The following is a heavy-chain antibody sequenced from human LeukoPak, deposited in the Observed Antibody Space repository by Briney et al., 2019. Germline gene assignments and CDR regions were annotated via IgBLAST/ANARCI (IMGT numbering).Heavy chain of an antibody. CDR1: GYTFTVYY. J-gene: IGHJ4*02. Sequence: ASVRVSSKASGYTFTVYYMHWVRQAPGQGVEWMGWINPNRGGTNYAQKFQGRVTITRDTSITTAYMELTRLTSDDTAVYSCARGTYYDSSAYSGVRLFDYWGQGTLVTVSS. V-gene: IGHV1-2*02. CDR2: INPNRGGT. D-gene: IGHD3-22*01. CDR3: ARGTYYDSSAYSGVRLFDY.